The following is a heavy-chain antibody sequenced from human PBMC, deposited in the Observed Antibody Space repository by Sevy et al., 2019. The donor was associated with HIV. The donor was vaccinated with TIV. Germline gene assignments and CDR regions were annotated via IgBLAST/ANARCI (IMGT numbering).Heavy chain of an antibody. D-gene: IGHD3-16*01. CDR1: GYTFTSYG. J-gene: IGHJ4*02. Sequence: ASVKVSCKASGYTFTSYGISWVRQAPGQGLEWMGWISAYNGNTNYAQKLQGRVTMTTDTSTSTAYMELGSLRSDNTAVYYWAREVGGVGDFDYWGQGTLVTVSS. CDR2: ISAYNGNT. V-gene: IGHV1-18*01. CDR3: AREVGGVGDFDY.